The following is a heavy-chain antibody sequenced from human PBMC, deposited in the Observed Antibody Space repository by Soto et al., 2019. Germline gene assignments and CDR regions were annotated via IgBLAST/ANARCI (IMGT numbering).Heavy chain of an antibody. J-gene: IGHJ4*02. V-gene: IGHV4-39*01. CDR3: ARRAYGSGSYYFDY. CDR1: GGSISSSSYY. CDR2: IYYSGST. D-gene: IGHD3-10*01. Sequence: QLQLQESGPGLVKPSETLSLTCTVSGGSISSSSYYWGWIRQPPGKGMEWIGSIYYSGSTYYNPSLKSRVTISVDTSKNQFSLKLSSVTAADTAVYYCARRAYGSGSYYFDYWGQGTLVTVSS.